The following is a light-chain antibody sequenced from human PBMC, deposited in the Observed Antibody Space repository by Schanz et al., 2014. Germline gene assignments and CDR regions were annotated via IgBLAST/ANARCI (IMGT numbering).Light chain of an antibody. CDR2: EVS. J-gene: IGLJ2*01. CDR3: TSYAGSNQVV. CDR1: ASDIGSYNY. Sequence: QSALTQPASVSGSPGQSITISCTGTASDIGSYNYVSWYQQHPGKAPKLLIYEVSKRPSGVPDRFSASKSGNTASLTVSGLQADDEADYYCTSYAGSNQVVFGGGTKLTVL. V-gene: IGLV2-8*01.